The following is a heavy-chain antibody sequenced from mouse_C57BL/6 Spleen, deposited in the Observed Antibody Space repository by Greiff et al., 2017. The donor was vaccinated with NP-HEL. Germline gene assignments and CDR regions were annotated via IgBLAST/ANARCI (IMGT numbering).Heavy chain of an antibody. J-gene: IGHJ4*01. Sequence: LKESGAELVKPGASVKISCKASGYAFSSYWMNWVKQRPGKGLEWIGQIYPGDGDTNYNGKFKGKATLTADKSSSTAYMQLSSLTSEDSAVYFCAAYYYGSSNYAMDYWGQGTSVTVSS. V-gene: IGHV1-80*01. CDR3: AAYYYGSSNYAMDY. CDR2: IYPGDGDT. D-gene: IGHD1-1*01. CDR1: GYAFSSYW.